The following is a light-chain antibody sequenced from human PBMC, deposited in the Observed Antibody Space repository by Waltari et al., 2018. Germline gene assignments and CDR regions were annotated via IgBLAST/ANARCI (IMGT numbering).Light chain of an antibody. J-gene: IGLJ2*01. V-gene: IGLV2-23*01. CDR2: EDT. Sequence: QSALTQPASVSGSPGQSSTISCTGTSSEVGSRNIVSWYQHHPGKAPTLMIYEDTKRPSGVSNRFSRFKSVNPASLTISGLQAEDEADYYCCSYAGSTASILLGGGTKLTVL. CDR1: SSEVGSRNI. CDR3: CSYAGSTASIL.